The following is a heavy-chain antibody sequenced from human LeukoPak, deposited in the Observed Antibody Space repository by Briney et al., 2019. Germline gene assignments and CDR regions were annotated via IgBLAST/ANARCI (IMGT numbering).Heavy chain of an antibody. V-gene: IGHV4-30-2*01. Sequence: SETLSLTCTVSGGSVSSGSYYWSWIRQPPGKGLEWIGHIYHSGSTYYNPSLKSRVTISVDRSKNQLSLKLSSVTAADTAVYYCARGRGFYYDSSPQNAFDIWGQGTMVTVSS. CDR3: ARGRGFYYDSSPQNAFDI. CDR1: GGSVSSGSYY. CDR2: IYHSGST. J-gene: IGHJ3*02. D-gene: IGHD3-22*01.